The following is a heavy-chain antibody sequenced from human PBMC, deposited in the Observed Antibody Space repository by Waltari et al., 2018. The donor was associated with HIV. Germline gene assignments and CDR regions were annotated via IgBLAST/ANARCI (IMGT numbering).Heavy chain of an antibody. CDR3: ARDRRSTVIGPDY. V-gene: IGHV3-33*08. D-gene: IGHD4-17*01. Sequence: VEVVESGGGVVQPGGSVRLSCAAPGFTFSSFGMHWLRQAPGKGLEWVAVIWYDGTNKYYGDSVKGRFTISRDNSKDMVYLQMDSLRVEDTGVYYCARDRRSTVIGPDYWGQGTVVVVSS. CDR2: IWYDGTNK. CDR1: GFTFSSFG. J-gene: IGHJ4*02.